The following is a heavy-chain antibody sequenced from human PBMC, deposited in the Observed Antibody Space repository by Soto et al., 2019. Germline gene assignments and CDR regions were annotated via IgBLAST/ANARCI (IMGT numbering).Heavy chain of an antibody. CDR1: PGSVSNRNYS. Sequence: PPETLSLTCILSPGSVSNRNYSKGWIRQSPGKGLEWIGSVYYRGRIYSKSSVKSRVTISVDTSKNQFSLNLNSVTASDTAVYYCLSQRTSVLTQAYFDYWGPGAMVTGSS. CDR3: LSQRTSVLTQAYFDY. CDR2: VYYRGRI. V-gene: IGHV4-39*01. D-gene: IGHD2-8*01. J-gene: IGHJ4*02.